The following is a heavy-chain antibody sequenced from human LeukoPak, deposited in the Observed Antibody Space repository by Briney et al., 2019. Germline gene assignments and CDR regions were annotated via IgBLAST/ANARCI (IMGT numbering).Heavy chain of an antibody. CDR1: GYIFTDYD. CDR3: ARGNRLYSSSWSSLPFDI. Sequence: GASVTVSCKASGYIFTDYDINWVRQATGQGLEWMGWTNPISGYTGSAQKFQGRVTMTRDTSISTAYLELSSLRSDDTAVYYCARGNRLYSSSWSSLPFDIWGQGTMVTVSS. J-gene: IGHJ3*02. CDR2: TNPISGYT. D-gene: IGHD6-13*01. V-gene: IGHV1-8*01.